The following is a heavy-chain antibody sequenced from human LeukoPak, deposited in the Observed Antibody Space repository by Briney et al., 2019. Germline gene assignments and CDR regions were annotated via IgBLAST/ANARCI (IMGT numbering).Heavy chain of an antibody. V-gene: IGHV3-30-3*01. D-gene: IGHD6-19*01. Sequence: PGGSLRLSCAVSGFTLTNHAVSWVRQAPGKGLEWVAVISYDGSDKYYADSVKGRFTISRDNSKNTLYLQMNSLRPEDTAVYYCARDWGRRYSSGWYGDFDYWGQGTLVTVSS. CDR2: ISYDGSDK. CDR1: GFTLTNHA. CDR3: ARDWGRRYSSGWYGDFDY. J-gene: IGHJ4*02.